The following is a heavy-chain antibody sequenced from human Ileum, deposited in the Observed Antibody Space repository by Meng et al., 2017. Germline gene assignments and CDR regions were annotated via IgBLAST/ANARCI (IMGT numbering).Heavy chain of an antibody. CDR3: ARGREQQLVRGFGY. CDR2: INHSGNT. J-gene: IGHJ4*02. Sequence: GPRLLKPSKTLPLTCVVYGGSFSGYYCSWLRQPPGKGLEWIGEINHSGNTNYNPSLKSRVTLSLDTSKNHFSLNLTSVTAADTAVYYCARGREQQLVRGFGYWGQGTLVTVSS. CDR1: GGSFSGYY. V-gene: IGHV4-34*01. D-gene: IGHD6-6*01.